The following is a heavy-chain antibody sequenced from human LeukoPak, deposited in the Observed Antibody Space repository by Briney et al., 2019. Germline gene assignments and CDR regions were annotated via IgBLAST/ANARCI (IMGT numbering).Heavy chain of an antibody. CDR3: ARVSGPTYCGGDCYFDAFDI. Sequence: GGSLRLSCAASGFTFSDYYMSWIRQAPGKGLERVSYISSSGSTIYYADSVKGRFTISRDNAKNSLYLQMNSLRAEDTAVYYCARVSGPTYCGGDCYFDAFDIWGQGTMVTVSS. V-gene: IGHV3-11*01. J-gene: IGHJ3*02. CDR1: GFTFSDYY. D-gene: IGHD2-21*02. CDR2: ISSSGSTI.